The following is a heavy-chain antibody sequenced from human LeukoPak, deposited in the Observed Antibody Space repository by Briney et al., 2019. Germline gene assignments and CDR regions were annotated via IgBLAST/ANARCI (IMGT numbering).Heavy chain of an antibody. Sequence: GSLRLSCAASGFTFSSYSMNWVRQAPGKGLEWIGYIYYSGSTNYNPSLKSRVTISVDTSKNQFSLKLSSVTAADTAVYYCARGGGLRYFDWLLYTYWGQGTLVTVSS. CDR2: IYYSGST. V-gene: IGHV4-59*12. CDR3: ARGGGLRYFDWLLYTY. J-gene: IGHJ4*02. CDR1: GFTFSSYS. D-gene: IGHD3-9*01.